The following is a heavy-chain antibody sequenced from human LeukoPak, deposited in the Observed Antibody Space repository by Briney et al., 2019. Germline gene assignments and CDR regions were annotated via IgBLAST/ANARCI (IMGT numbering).Heavy chain of an antibody. D-gene: IGHD2-15*01. CDR3: ARDHSLGYCSSGSCHSDG. V-gene: IGHV3-7*03. J-gene: IGHJ4*02. CDR2: IKQDGSEK. CDR1: GFTFSSYA. Sequence: GGSLRLSCAASGFTFSSYAMSWVRQAPGKGLEWVANIKQDGSEKYYVDSVKGRFTISRDNARNSLYLQMNSLRAEDTAVYYCARDHSLGYCSSGSCHSDGWGQGTLVTVSS.